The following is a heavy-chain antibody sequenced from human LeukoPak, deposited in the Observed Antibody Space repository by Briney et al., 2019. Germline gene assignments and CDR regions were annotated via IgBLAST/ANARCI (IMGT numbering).Heavy chain of an antibody. CDR2: IYTSGST. CDR3: ARDGYYYGSGSLSYLDY. V-gene: IGHV4-4*07. D-gene: IGHD3-10*01. CDR1: GGSISSYY. J-gene: IGHJ4*02. Sequence: PSETLSLTCTVSGGSISSYYWSWIRQPAGKGLEWIGRIYTSGSTNYNPSLKSRVTMSVDTSKNQFSLKLSSVTAADTAVYYCARDGYYYGSGSLSYLDYWGQGTLVTVSS.